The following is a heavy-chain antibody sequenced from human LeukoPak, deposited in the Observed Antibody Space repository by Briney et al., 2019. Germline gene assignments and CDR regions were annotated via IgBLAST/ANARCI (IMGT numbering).Heavy chain of an antibody. Sequence: SETLSLTCTVSGGSISSYYWSWIRQPAGKGLEWIGRIYTSGSTNYNPSLKSRVTMSVDTSKNQFSLKLSSVTAADTAVYYCARAMDSTSFNVYYCYYGMDVWGQGTTVTVSS. CDR1: GGSISSYY. V-gene: IGHV4-4*07. CDR2: IYTSGST. CDR3: ARAMDSTSFNVYYCYYGMDV. D-gene: IGHD2-2*01. J-gene: IGHJ6*02.